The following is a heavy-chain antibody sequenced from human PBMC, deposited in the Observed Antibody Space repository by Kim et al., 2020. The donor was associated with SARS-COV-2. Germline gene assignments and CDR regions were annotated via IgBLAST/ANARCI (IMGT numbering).Heavy chain of an antibody. CDR3: ARLRKQWRIFDY. J-gene: IGHJ4*02. D-gene: IGHD6-19*01. V-gene: IGHV4-39*01. Sequence: SETLSLTCTVSGGSISSSSYYWGWIRQPPGKGLEWIGSIYYSGSTYYNPSLKSRVTISVDTSKNQFSLKLSSVTAADTAVYYCARLRKQWRIFDYWGQGTLVTVSS. CDR2: IYYSGST. CDR1: GGSISSSSYY.